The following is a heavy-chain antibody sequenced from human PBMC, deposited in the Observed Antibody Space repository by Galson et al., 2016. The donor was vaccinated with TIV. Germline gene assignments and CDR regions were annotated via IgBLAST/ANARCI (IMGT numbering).Heavy chain of an antibody. CDR3: SRDYRWGFDY. J-gene: IGHJ4*02. V-gene: IGHV3-7*01. CDR2: IDQDGSER. D-gene: IGHD7-27*01. CDR1: GFTFSSHW. Sequence: SLRLSCAISGFTFSSHWMSWVRQAPGKGLEWVSKIDQDGSERYYVDSVKGRFTISRDNAKNSLYLQMNSLRAEDTAIYYCSRDYRWGFDYWGQGTLVTVPS.